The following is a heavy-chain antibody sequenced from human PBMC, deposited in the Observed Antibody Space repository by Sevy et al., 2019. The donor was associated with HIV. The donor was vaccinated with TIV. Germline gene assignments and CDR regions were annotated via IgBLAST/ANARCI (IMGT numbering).Heavy chain of an antibody. Sequence: GGSLRLSCAASGFNISPYTIHWVRQAPGKGLEHVSAISSNGGRTYYVDSVKDRFTISRDNSKNTLYLQMGSLRVEDTAVYYCASETSYYDSSGYYPLGYWGQGTLVTVSS. V-gene: IGHV3-64*02. CDR2: ISSNGGRT. D-gene: IGHD3-22*01. CDR1: GFNISPYT. J-gene: IGHJ4*02. CDR3: ASETSYYDSSGYYPLGY.